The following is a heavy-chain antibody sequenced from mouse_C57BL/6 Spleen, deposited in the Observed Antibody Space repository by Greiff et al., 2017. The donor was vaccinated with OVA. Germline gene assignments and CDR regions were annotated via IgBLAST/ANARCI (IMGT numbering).Heavy chain of an antibody. V-gene: IGHV1-26*01. CDR2: INPNNGGT. J-gene: IGHJ2*01. CDR1: GYTFTDYY. D-gene: IGHD1-1*01. CDR3: ARSNYGSSFCDY. Sequence: EVQLQQSGPELVKPGASVKISCKASGYTFTDYYMNWVKQSHGKSLEWIGDINPNNGGTSYNQKFKGKATLTVDKSSSTAYMELRSLTSEDSAVYYCARSNYGSSFCDYWGQGTTLTVSS.